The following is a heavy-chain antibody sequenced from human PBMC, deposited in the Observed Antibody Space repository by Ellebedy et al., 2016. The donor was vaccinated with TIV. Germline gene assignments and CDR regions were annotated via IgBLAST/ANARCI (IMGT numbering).Heavy chain of an antibody. CDR2: IIPIFETP. CDR1: GGTFSSYA. Sequence: AASVKVSCKASGGTFSSYAISWVRQAPGQGLEWMGGIIPIFETPNYAQKFQGRVTITADASTSTAYMELSSLTSEDTAVYYCARGDKCSSASCYVFPGPSFDIWGQGTMVTVSS. D-gene: IGHD2-2*01. CDR3: ARGDKCSSASCYVFPGPSFDI. J-gene: IGHJ3*02. V-gene: IGHV1-69*13.